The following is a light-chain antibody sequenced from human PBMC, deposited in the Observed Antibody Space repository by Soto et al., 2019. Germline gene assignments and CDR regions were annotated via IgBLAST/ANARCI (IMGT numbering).Light chain of an antibody. Sequence: EIVLTQSPGTLSLSPGERATLSCRASQSVTSSYLAWYQQKPGQAPRLLIYGASSRPTGTPDRFSGSGAGTDVTLTISRLEPEDFAVYYCQQYGSSPYTFGQGTKLEIK. CDR2: GAS. J-gene: IGKJ2*01. CDR3: QQYGSSPYT. CDR1: QSVTSSY. V-gene: IGKV3-20*01.